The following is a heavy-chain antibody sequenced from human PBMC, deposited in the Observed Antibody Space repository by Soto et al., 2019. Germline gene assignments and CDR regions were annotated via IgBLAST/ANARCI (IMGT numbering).Heavy chain of an antibody. Sequence: GGSLRLSCAASGFTFSSYAMSWVRQAPGKGLEWVSAISGSGGSTYYADSVKGRFTISRDNSKNTLYLQMNSLRAEDTAVYYCATEGDIVVVVAASSASNWFDPWGQGTLVTVSS. CDR2: ISGSGGST. CDR1: GFTFSSYA. D-gene: IGHD2-15*01. V-gene: IGHV3-23*01. J-gene: IGHJ5*02. CDR3: ATEGDIVVVVAASSASNWFDP.